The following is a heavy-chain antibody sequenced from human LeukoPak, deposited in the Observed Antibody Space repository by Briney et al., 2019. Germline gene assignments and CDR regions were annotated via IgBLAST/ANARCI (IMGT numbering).Heavy chain of an antibody. Sequence: ASVKVSCKASGYTFTSYYMHWVRQAPGQGLEWMGIINPSGGSTSYAQKFQGRVTMTRDMSTSTVYMELSRLRTDDTAVYYCARVRYDYGGKDFDYWGQGSLVTVSS. CDR2: INPSGGST. V-gene: IGHV1-46*01. J-gene: IGHJ4*02. CDR3: ARVRYDYGGKDFDY. CDR1: GYTFTSYY. D-gene: IGHD4-23*01.